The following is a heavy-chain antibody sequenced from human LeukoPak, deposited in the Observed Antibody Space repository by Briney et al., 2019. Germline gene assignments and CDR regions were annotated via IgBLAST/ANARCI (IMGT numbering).Heavy chain of an antibody. CDR3: ATRQGGGYFDY. J-gene: IGHJ4*02. D-gene: IGHD2-15*01. CDR2: IYWNDDK. CDR1: GFSLSTSGVG. V-gene: IGHV2-5*01. Sequence: SGPTLVKPTQTLTLTCTFSGFSLSTSGVGVGWIREPPGKALEWLALIYWNDDKRYSPSLKSRLTITEDSSKNQVVLTMTNMDPVDTATYFCATRQGGGYFDYWGQGTLVTVSS.